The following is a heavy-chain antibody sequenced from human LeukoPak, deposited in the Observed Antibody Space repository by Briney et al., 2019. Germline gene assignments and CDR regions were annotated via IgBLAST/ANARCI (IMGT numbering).Heavy chain of an antibody. CDR1: GGSISSYY. Sequence: SETLSLTCTVSGGSISSYYWSWIRQPPGKGLEWIGYIYYSGSTNYNPSLKSRVTISVDTSKNQFSLKLSSVTAADTAVYYCARTASDYDSSGYYRMWAFDIWGQGTMVTVSS. CDR3: ARTASDYDSSGYYRMWAFDI. J-gene: IGHJ3*02. CDR2: IYYSGST. D-gene: IGHD3-22*01. V-gene: IGHV4-59*08.